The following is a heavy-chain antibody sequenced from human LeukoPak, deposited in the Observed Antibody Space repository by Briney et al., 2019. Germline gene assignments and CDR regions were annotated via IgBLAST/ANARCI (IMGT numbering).Heavy chain of an antibody. CDR2: ISADGQGT. D-gene: IGHD6-19*01. CDR1: GFTFSTSA. CDR3: AKDLAGHSSGWYRPQYYFDY. J-gene: IGHJ4*02. Sequence: GGSLRLSCAASGFTFSTSAMHWVRQAPGKGLDWVAGISADGQGTPYANSVKGRFIISRDNSKNTLFLHMNSLRAEDTATYYCAKDLAGHSSGWYRPQYYFDYWGQGTLVTVSS. V-gene: IGHV3-23*01.